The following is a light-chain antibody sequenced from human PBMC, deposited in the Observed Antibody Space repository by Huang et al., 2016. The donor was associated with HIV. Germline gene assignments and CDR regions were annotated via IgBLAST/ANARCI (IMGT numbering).Light chain of an antibody. Sequence: DIVLTQSPSTLSLSPGERATLSCRASQSVSSTYLIWYQHKPVQAPRLLISGASSRATGIPGRFSGSGSGPDFTLTISRLEPEDFAVYYCQQYGTSPPWSFGQGTKVEIK. J-gene: IGKJ1*01. CDR3: QQYGTSPPWS. V-gene: IGKV3-20*01. CDR2: GAS. CDR1: QSVSSTY.